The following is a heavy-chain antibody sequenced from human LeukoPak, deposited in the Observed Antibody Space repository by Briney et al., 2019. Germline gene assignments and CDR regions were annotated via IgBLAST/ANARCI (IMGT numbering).Heavy chain of an antibody. D-gene: IGHD3-16*01. Sequence: GGSLRLSCAASGFTFSSYWMSWVRQAPGKGLEWVSVIYSGGSTYYGESVKGRFTISRDNSKNTVYLQMNALRAEDSAVYYCARGTVWRLGSYGLDVRGQGTTVTVSS. CDR3: ARGTVWRLGSYGLDV. CDR2: IYSGGST. V-gene: IGHV3-53*01. CDR1: GFTFSSYW. J-gene: IGHJ6*02.